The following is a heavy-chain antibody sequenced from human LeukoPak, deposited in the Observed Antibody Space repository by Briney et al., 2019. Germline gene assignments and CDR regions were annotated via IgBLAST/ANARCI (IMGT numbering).Heavy chain of an antibody. CDR3: ARDLITMVRGVTTSAWFDP. D-gene: IGHD3-10*01. Sequence: PSETLSLTCAVYGGSFSGYYWSWIRQPPGKGLEWIGEINHSGSPNHNPSHKSRVNIPAHTTNNQFSLKLSSVTAADTAVYYCARDLITMVRGVTTSAWFDPWGQGTLITVSS. J-gene: IGHJ5*02. V-gene: IGHV4-34*01. CDR2: INHSGSP. CDR1: GGSFSGYY.